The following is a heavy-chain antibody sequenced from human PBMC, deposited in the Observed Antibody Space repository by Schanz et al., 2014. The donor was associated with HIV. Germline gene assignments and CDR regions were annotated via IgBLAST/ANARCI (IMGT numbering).Heavy chain of an antibody. D-gene: IGHD2-15*01. J-gene: IGHJ6*02. CDR2: IWYDGSKK. CDR3: ARRSTPGGYYGMDV. CDR1: GFTFSTYR. V-gene: IGHV3-33*08. Sequence: VQLVESGGGLVQPGRSLRLSCAGSGFTFSTYRMNWVRRAPGKGLEWVAIIWYDGSKKYYADSVKGRFTISRDNSKNTLYLQMNSLRAEDTAVYYCARRSTPGGYYGMDVWGQGTTVTVSS.